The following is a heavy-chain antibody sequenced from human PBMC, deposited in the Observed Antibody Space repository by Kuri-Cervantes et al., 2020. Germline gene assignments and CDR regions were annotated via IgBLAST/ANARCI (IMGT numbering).Heavy chain of an antibody. Sequence: SETLSLTCAVYGGSFSDYYWTWIRQPPGKGLEWIGEINHSGSSKYNPSLKSRVTISVDTSKNQFSLKLTSVTAADTAVYYCALGATSYYYMDVWGKGTTVTVSS. V-gene: IGHV4-34*01. CDR1: GGSFSDYY. CDR3: ALGATSYYYMDV. J-gene: IGHJ6*03. D-gene: IGHD1-26*01. CDR2: INHSGSS.